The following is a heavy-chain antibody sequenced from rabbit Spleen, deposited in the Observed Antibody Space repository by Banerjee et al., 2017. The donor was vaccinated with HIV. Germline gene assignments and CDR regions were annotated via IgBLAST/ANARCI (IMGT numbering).Heavy chain of an antibody. J-gene: IGHJ3*01. CDR3: AREGSINTYWDL. CDR1: GFSFSSNW. CDR2: IDTSDGDT. V-gene: IGHV1S45*01. D-gene: IGHD1-1*01. Sequence: LEESGGGLVKPGGTLTLTCTVSGFSFSSNWICWVRQAPGKGLEWIACIDTSDGDTDYANWPKGRFTISKASSTTVTLKMTSLTAADTATYFCAREGSINTYWDLWGQGTLVTVS.